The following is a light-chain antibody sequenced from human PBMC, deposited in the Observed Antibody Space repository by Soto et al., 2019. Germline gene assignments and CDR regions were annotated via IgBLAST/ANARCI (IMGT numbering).Light chain of an antibody. CDR3: SSYRTSNTRQIV. V-gene: IGLV2-14*03. CDR2: DVS. J-gene: IGLJ1*01. CDR1: SSDVGGYNY. Sequence: QSVLTQPASVSWSPGQSITISCTGTSSDVGGYNYVSWYQHHPGKAPKLMTYDVSNRPSGVSNRFSGSKSGNTASLSISWLQPEDEADYYCSSYRTSNTRQIVCGTGTKVTVL.